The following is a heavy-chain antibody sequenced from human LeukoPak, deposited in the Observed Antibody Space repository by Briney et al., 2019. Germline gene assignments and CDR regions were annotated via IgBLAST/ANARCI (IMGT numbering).Heavy chain of an antibody. D-gene: IGHD3-16*01. Sequence: PSETLSLTCTVSGGSISSYYRSWIRQPPGKGLEWIGYIYYSGSTNYNPSLKSRVTISVDTSKNQFSLKLSSVTAADTAVYYCARDYGGYNCFDPWGQGTLVTVSS. CDR3: ARDYGGYNCFDP. CDR1: GGSISSYY. CDR2: IYYSGST. V-gene: IGHV4-59*01. J-gene: IGHJ5*02.